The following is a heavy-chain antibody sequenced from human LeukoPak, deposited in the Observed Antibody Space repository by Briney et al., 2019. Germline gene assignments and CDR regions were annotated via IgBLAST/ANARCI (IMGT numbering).Heavy chain of an antibody. CDR3: AAGSGAPGY. Sequence: PGGSLRLACAASGFTFRKARMNWVRQAPGKGLEWVGRIKNRTEGGTTDYAAHVKGRFTISRDDSRNMVFLHMNSLNTGDTAVYFCAAGSGAPGYWGRGTLVTVSS. CDR1: GFTFRKAR. D-gene: IGHD3-10*01. CDR2: IKNRTEGGTT. V-gene: IGHV3-15*01. J-gene: IGHJ4*02.